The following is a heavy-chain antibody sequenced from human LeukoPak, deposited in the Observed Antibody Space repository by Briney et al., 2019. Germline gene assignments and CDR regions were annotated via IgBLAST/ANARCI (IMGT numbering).Heavy chain of an antibody. CDR1: GFTFDDYA. CDR2: ISYDGSNK. V-gene: IGHV3-30-3*01. CDR3: ARPYSGSYYWGMDV. J-gene: IGHJ6*02. D-gene: IGHD1-26*01. Sequence: GGSLRLSCAASGFTFDDYAMHWVRQAPGKGLEWVAVISYDGSNKYYADSVKGRFTISRDNPKNTLYLQMNSLRADDTAVYYCARPYSGSYYWGMDVWGQGTTVTVSS.